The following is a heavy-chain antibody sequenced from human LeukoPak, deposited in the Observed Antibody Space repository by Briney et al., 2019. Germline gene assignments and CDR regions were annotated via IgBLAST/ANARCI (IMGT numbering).Heavy chain of an antibody. J-gene: IGHJ3*02. Sequence: SETLSLTCAVYGGSFSGYYWSWIRQPPGKGLEWIGEINHSGSTNYNPSLKSRVTISVDTSKNQFSLKLSSVTAADTAVYYCASSSSLLRAYYYDSSGRTDAFGIWGQGTMVTVSS. D-gene: IGHD3-22*01. CDR2: INHSGST. V-gene: IGHV4-34*01. CDR1: GGSFSGYY. CDR3: ASSSSLLRAYYYDSSGRTDAFGI.